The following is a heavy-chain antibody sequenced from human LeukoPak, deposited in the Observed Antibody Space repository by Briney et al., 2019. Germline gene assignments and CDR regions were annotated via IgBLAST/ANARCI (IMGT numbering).Heavy chain of an antibody. V-gene: IGHV3-30-3*01. Sequence: PGRSLRLSCAASGSTFSSYAMHWVRQAPGKGLEWVAVISYDGSNKYYADSVKGRFTISRDNSKNTLYLQMNSLRAEDTAVYYCARDPDTGWAFDIWGQGTMVTVSS. CDR3: ARDPDTGWAFDI. D-gene: IGHD5-18*01. J-gene: IGHJ3*02. CDR1: GSTFSSYA. CDR2: ISYDGSNK.